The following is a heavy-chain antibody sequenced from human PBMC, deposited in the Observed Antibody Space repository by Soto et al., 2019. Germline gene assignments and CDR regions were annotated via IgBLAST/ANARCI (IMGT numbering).Heavy chain of an antibody. CDR3: ASEPFCDNDGSGYYPLGY. J-gene: IGHJ4*02. Sequence: AAGKVGSEACGCCFPTYEYSWVRQAPGQGPECVGWISASNGHTHYSQKFQGRVTMTTDTSASTYYMDLRSLTSGDTAVDCCASEPFCDNDGSGYYPLGYWGPGSLVPVSS. CDR1: GCCFPTYE. V-gene: IGHV1-18*04. CDR2: ISASNGHT. D-gene: IGHD3-22*01.